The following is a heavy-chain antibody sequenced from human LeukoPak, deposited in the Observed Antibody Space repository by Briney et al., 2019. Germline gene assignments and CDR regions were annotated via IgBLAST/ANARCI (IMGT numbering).Heavy chain of an antibody. V-gene: IGHV3-23*01. CDR1: GFTFSNYG. CDR2: ISVTITKT. Sequence: GGSLRLSCAASGFTFSNYGMHWVRQAPGKGLEWVSAISVTITKTYYADSVKGRFTISRDNSKNTLYLQMNSLRAEDTAVYYCAKDDGDYAMGYYFDYWGQGTLVTVSS. CDR3: AKDDGDYAMGYYFDY. D-gene: IGHD4-17*01. J-gene: IGHJ4*02.